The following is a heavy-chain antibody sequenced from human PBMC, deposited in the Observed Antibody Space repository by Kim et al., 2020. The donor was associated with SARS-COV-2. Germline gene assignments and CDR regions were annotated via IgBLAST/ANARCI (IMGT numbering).Heavy chain of an antibody. V-gene: IGHV4-39*07. D-gene: IGHD3-22*01. CDR3: ARATPFPDSSRYYFDY. J-gene: IGHJ4*02. Sequence: SLKSRVTISVDTSKNQFSLKLSSVTAADTAVYYCARATPFPDSSRYYFDYWGQGTLVTVSS.